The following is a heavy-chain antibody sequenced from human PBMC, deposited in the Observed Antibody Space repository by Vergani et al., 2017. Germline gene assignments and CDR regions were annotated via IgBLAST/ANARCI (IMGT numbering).Heavy chain of an antibody. D-gene: IGHD2-2*03. CDR1: GYTFTGYY. J-gene: IGHJ5*02. V-gene: IGHV1-2*02. CDR3: ARDGYCSSTSGYGWFDP. Sequence: QVQLVQSGAEVKKPGASVKVSCKASGYTFTGYYMHCLRQAPGQGLEWMGWINPNSGGTNYAQKFQGRVTMTRDTSISTAYMELSRLRSDDTAVYYCARDGYCSSTSGYGWFDPWSQGTLVTVSS. CDR2: INPNSGGT.